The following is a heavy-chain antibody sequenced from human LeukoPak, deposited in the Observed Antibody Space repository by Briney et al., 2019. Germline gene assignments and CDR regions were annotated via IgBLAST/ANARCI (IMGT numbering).Heavy chain of an antibody. CDR2: IKDKNDGGIT. Sequence: GGTLRLSCAASGITFNYAWMSWVRQAPGKGLEWVGRIKDKNDGGITDYAEPVKGRFTISRDDSKNMVYLQMNSLKTEDTGVYYCTTGALTAWGQGTLVSVSS. D-gene: IGHD1-20*01. V-gene: IGHV3-15*01. CDR1: GITFNYAW. CDR3: TTGALTA. J-gene: IGHJ4*02.